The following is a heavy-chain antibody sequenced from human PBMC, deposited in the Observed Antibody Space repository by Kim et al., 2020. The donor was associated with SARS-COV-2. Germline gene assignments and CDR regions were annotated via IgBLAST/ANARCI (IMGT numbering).Heavy chain of an antibody. Sequence: GGSLRLSCAASGFTFSSYSMNWVRQAPGKGLEWVSYISSSSSTIYYADSVKGRFTISRDNAKNSLYLQMNSLRAEDTAVYYCARVSGYYDSSGPLDYWGQGTLVTVSS. CDR1: GFTFSSYS. J-gene: IGHJ4*02. CDR3: ARVSGYYDSSGPLDY. V-gene: IGHV3-48*04. D-gene: IGHD3-22*01. CDR2: ISSSSSTI.